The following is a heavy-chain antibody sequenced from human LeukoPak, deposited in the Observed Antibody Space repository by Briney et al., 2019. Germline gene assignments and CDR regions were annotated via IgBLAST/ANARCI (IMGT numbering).Heavy chain of an antibody. D-gene: IGHD3-10*01. CDR2: IYTSGST. CDR3: VLTYYYGSGDPDV. J-gene: IGHJ6*02. Sequence: SETLSLTCTVSGGSISSYYWSWIRQPAGKGLEWIGRIYTSGSTNYNPSLKSRVTMSVDTSKNQFSLKLNSVTPEDTAVYYCVLTYYYGSGDPDVWGQGTTVTVSS. V-gene: IGHV4-4*07. CDR1: GGSISSYY.